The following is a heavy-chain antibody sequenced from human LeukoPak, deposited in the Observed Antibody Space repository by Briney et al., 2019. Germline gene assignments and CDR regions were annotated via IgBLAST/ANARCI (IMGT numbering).Heavy chain of an antibody. J-gene: IGHJ4*02. D-gene: IGHD6-19*01. CDR3: ARYSSGWPYRFDY. CDR2: IYYSGTT. Sequence: PESLSLTCTVSGDSIRSYYWSWIRQPPGKGLEWVGYIYYSGTTNYNTSLKSRVTFSVDTSKSQFSLKLTSVTAADTAVYYGARYSSGWPYRFDYWGQGILVTVSS. CDR1: GDSIRSYY. V-gene: IGHV4-59*01.